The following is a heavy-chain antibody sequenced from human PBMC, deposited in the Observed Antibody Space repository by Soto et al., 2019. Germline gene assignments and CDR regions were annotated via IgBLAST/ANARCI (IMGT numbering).Heavy chain of an antibody. CDR2: IYYSGST. Sequence: SETLSLTCTVSGGSISSYYWSWIRQPPGKGLEWIGYIYYSGSTNYNPSLKSRVTISVDTSKNQFSLKLSSVTAADTAVYYCAREADSYGYRDDAFDIWGQGTMVTVSS. V-gene: IGHV4-59*01. D-gene: IGHD5-18*01. CDR3: AREADSYGYRDDAFDI. CDR1: GGSISSYY. J-gene: IGHJ3*02.